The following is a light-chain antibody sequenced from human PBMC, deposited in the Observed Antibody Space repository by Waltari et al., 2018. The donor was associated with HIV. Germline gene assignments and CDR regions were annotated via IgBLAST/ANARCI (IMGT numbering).Light chain of an antibody. Sequence: EIVMTQSPATLSVFPGERATLSCRASQSVSSNLAWYQQKPGQAPRPLIYGASTRATGIPARFSGSGSGTEFTLTISGLQSEDFAVYYCQHYNHGPPLTFGGWTKVEIK. J-gene: IGKJ4*01. CDR2: GAS. CDR1: QSVSSN. V-gene: IGKV3-15*01. CDR3: QHYNHGPPLT.